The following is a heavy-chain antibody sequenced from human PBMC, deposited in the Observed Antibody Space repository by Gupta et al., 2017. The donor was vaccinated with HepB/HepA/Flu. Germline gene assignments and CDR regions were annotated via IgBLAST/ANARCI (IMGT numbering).Heavy chain of an antibody. Sequence: QVQLVESGGGLVKPGGSLRLSCAASGFTFSDYSLSWIRQAPGKGLEWVSYISSSGSTIYYADSVKGRFTISRDNAKNSLYLQMNSLRAEDTAVYYCARDLFSLHSVGSCCFGNYWGQGTLVTVSS. J-gene: IGHJ4*02. CDR2: ISSSGSTI. CDR1: GFTFSDYS. D-gene: IGHD3-10*01. CDR3: ARDLFSLHSVGSCCFGNY. V-gene: IGHV3-11*01.